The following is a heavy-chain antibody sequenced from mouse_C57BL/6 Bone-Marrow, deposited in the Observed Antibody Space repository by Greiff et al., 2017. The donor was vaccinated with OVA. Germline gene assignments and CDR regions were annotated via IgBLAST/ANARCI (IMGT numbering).Heavy chain of an antibody. Sequence: VQLQQSGAELVRPGASVKLSCKASGYTFTDYYINWVKQRPGQGLEWIARIYPGSGNTYYNEKFKGKATLTAEKSSSTAYMQLSSLTSEDSAVYFCARFDGYYDDVWGTGTTGTVSS. V-gene: IGHV1-76*01. CDR1: GYTFTDYY. CDR3: ARFDGYYDDV. J-gene: IGHJ1*03. D-gene: IGHD2-3*01. CDR2: IYPGSGNT.